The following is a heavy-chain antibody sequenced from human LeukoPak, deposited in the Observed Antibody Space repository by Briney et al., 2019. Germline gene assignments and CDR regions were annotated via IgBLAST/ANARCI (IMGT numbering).Heavy chain of an antibody. CDR1: GGSISSPDHY. CDR3: AGRFIYGDYDTYYFDY. D-gene: IGHD4-17*01. CDR2: IYYTGST. Sequence: SSETLSLTCTVSGGSISSPDHYWGWIRQPPGKGLGWIGIIYYTGSTYYNLSLKSRVIISVDTSKSQFSLKVKSMTAADTAVYYCAGRFIYGDYDTYYFDYWGQGILVTVSS. J-gene: IGHJ4*02. V-gene: IGHV4-39*01.